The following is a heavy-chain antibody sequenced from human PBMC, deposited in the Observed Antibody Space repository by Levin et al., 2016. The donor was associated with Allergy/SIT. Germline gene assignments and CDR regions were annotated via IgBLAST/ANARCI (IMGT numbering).Heavy chain of an antibody. CDR3: AKDFAGGSWYVGYFDH. J-gene: IGHJ4*02. Sequence: GESLKISCAASGFTFSGYGMSWVRQAPGKGLEWVSAISGSGSTTYYADSVKGRFTISRDNSENTLYLQMNSLRAEESAVYYCAKDFAGGSWYVGYFDHWGQGILVTVSS. D-gene: IGHD6-13*01. CDR2: ISGSGSTT. V-gene: IGHV3-23*01. CDR1: GFTFSGYG.